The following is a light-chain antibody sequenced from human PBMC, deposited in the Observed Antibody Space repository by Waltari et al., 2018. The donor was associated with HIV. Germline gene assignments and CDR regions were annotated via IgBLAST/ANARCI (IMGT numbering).Light chain of an antibody. CDR3: QSYDSSLSGSVV. CDR2: GNS. V-gene: IGLV1-40*01. CDR1: SSNIGAGYD. Sequence: QSALTQPRSVSGSPGQSVTISCTGSSSNIGAGYDVHWYQKHPGTAPKLLIYGNSHRPSGVPDRFSGSKSGTSVSLAITGLQAEDEADYYCQSYDSSLSGSVVFGGGTKLTVL. J-gene: IGLJ2*01.